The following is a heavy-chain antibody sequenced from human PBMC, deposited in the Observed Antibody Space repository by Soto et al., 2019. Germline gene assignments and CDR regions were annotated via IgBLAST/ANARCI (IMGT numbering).Heavy chain of an antibody. D-gene: IGHD3-9*01. V-gene: IGHV1-2*02. Sequence: ASVKVSCKASGYSFINYYTHWVRRAPGQGFEWMGRISPRSGVTDYAQKFQGRVSLTWDTSLNTAYMELSSLMSEDTAVYYCARPPGYISDWYYFDLWGQGTQVTVSS. CDR1: GYSFINYY. CDR2: ISPRSGVT. CDR3: ARPPGYISDWYYFDL. J-gene: IGHJ4*02.